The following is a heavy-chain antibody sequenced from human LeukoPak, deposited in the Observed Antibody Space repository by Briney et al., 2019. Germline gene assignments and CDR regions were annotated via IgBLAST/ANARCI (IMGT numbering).Heavy chain of an antibody. CDR1: GFTFGDYA. D-gene: IGHD6-13*01. J-gene: IGHJ4*02. V-gene: IGHV3-49*03. Sequence: GGSLRLSCTTSGFTFGDYAMSWFRQALGKGLEWVGFIRSKAYGGTTEYAASVKGRFTISRDDSKSIAYLQMNSLIIEDTAVYYCARDSGYSSGWYGVYWGQGTLVTVSS. CDR2: IRSKAYGGTT. CDR3: ARDSGYSSGWYGVY.